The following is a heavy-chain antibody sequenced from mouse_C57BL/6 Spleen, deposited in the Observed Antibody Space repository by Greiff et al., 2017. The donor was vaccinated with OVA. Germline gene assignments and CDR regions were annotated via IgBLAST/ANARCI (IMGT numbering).Heavy chain of an antibody. Sequence: VHVKQSGAELVKPGASVKLSCTASGFNIKDYYMHWVKQRTEQGLEWIGRIDPEDGETKSAPKFQGKATIAADTSSNTAYLQLSSLTSEDTAVYYCAPYGQLRGFAYWGQGTLVTVSA. V-gene: IGHV14-2*01. J-gene: IGHJ3*01. CDR2: IDPEDGET. CDR3: APYGQLRGFAY. CDR1: GFNIKDYY. D-gene: IGHD1-1*02.